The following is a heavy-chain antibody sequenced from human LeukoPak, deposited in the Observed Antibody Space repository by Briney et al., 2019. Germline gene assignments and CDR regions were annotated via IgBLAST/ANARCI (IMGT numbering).Heavy chain of an antibody. V-gene: IGHV3-23*01. CDR3: AKWGDYDVLTGYYVSDY. Sequence: GRSLRLSCAASGLTFSNYAMSWVRQAPGKGLEWVSAITGSGGNTYYADSVKGRFTISRDNSKNTLYLQMNSLRAEDTAVYYCAKWGDYDVLTGYYVSDYWGQGTLVTVSS. CDR2: ITGSGGNT. CDR1: GLTFSNYA. J-gene: IGHJ4*02. D-gene: IGHD3-9*01.